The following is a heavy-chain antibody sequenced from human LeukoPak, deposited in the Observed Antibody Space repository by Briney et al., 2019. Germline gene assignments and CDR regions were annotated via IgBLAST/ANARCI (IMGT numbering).Heavy chain of an antibody. CDR1: GFTFSSYS. Sequence: PGGSLRLSCAASGFTFSSYSMNWVRQAPGKGLEWVSSISSSSSYIYYADSVKGRFTISRDNAKNSLYLQMNSLRAEDTAVYYCARDATVVTPTWFDPWGQGTLVTVSS. D-gene: IGHD4-23*01. CDR3: ARDATVVTPTWFDP. CDR2: ISSSSSYI. V-gene: IGHV3-21*01. J-gene: IGHJ5*02.